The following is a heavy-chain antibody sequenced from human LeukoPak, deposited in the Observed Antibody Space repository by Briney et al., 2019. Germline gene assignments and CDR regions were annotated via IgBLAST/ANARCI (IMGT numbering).Heavy chain of an antibody. V-gene: IGHV3-66*01. Sequence: PGGSLRLSCAASGFTFSSYGMSRVRQAPGKGLEWVSAIYTGRSIYYADSVKGRFTISRDNSKNTLYLQMNSLRVEDTAVYYCARDRGSGSYYLDYWGQGSLVTVSS. D-gene: IGHD3-10*01. CDR3: ARDRGSGSYYLDY. J-gene: IGHJ4*02. CDR2: IYTGRSI. CDR1: GFTFSSYG.